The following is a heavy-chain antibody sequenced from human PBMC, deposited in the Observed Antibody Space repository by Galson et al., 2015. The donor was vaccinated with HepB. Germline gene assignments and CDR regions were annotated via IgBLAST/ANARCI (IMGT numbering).Heavy chain of an antibody. CDR3: ARDSAGDYYFHY. CDR1: GFTFSDYS. D-gene: IGHD4-17*01. J-gene: IGHJ4*02. V-gene: IGHV3-11*05. Sequence: SLRLSCAASGFTFSDYSMSWIRQAPGKGLEWISYISGSSIYTNYADSVKGRFTISRDDAKNSLYLQMNSLRAEDTAVYYCARDSAGDYYFHYWGQGTLVTVSS. CDR2: ISGSSIYT.